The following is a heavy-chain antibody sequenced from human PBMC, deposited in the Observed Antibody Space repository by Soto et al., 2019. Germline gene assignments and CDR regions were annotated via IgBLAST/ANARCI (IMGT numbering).Heavy chain of an antibody. D-gene: IGHD5-18*01. V-gene: IGHV1-69*01. CDR3: ALEYSYGHEDY. J-gene: IGHJ4*02. CDR1: GFTFSSYA. CDR2: IIPIFGTA. Sequence: VQLVESGGGLVKPGGSLRLSCAASGFTFSSYAISWVRQAPGQGLEWMGGIIPIFGTANYAQKFQGRVTITADESTSTAYMELSSLRSEDTAVYYCALEYSYGHEDYWGQGTLVTVSS.